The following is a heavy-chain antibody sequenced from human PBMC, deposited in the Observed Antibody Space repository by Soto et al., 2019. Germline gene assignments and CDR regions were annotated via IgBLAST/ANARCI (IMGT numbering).Heavy chain of an antibody. Sequence: SETLSLTCSVSGASISSVDYYWNWIRQPPGKGLEFIGYIYYSGSTDYTPSLKSRLSISVDTSKNQFSLKLTSVTAADTAVYYCAREGGDGVDYWGQGTLVTVSS. J-gene: IGHJ4*02. CDR3: AREGGDGVDY. V-gene: IGHV4-30-4*01. D-gene: IGHD3-16*01. CDR2: IYYSGST. CDR1: GASISSVDYY.